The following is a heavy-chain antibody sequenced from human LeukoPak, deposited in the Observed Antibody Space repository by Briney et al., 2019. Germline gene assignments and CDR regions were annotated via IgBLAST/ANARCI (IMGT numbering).Heavy chain of an antibody. CDR2: LYLGETT. J-gene: IGHJ4*02. V-gene: IGHV4-39*01. CDR1: GDSISSSGYY. Sequence: PSETLSLTCSVSGDSISSSGYYWGWIRQPPGKGLEWIGSLYLGETTSYNPSLRGRVTISVDTSKNQFSLKLTSVTAADTAVYYCANSANYGDNSGYFDYWGQGTLVTVSS. CDR3: ANSANYGDNSGYFDY. D-gene: IGHD4-23*01.